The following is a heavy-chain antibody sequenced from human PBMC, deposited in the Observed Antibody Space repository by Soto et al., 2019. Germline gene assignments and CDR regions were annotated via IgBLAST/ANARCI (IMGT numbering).Heavy chain of an antibody. CDR1: GGSISSGGYY. CDR2: IYYSGST. Sequence: SETLSLTCTVSGGSISSGGYYWSWIRQHPGKGLEWIGYIYYSGSTYYNPSLKSRVTISVDTSKNQFSLKLSSVTAADTAVYYCARVRGYDYWVNYYYYYMDVWGKGTTVTVSS. CDR3: ARVRGYDYWVNYYYYYMDV. V-gene: IGHV4-31*03. J-gene: IGHJ6*03. D-gene: IGHD5-12*01.